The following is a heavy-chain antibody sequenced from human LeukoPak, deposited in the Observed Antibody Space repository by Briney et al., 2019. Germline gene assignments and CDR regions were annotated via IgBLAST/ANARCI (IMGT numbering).Heavy chain of an antibody. Sequence: GGSLRLSCAASGFTFSSYGMSWVRQAPGKGLEWVSAISGSGGSTYYADSVKGRFTISRDNSKNTLYLQMNSLRAEDTAAYYCARSFGSGISYSDYYYMDVWGKGTTVTIPS. D-gene: IGHD3-10*01. CDR1: GFTFSSYG. J-gene: IGHJ6*03. V-gene: IGHV3-23*01. CDR2: ISGSGGST. CDR3: ARSFGSGISYSDYYYMDV.